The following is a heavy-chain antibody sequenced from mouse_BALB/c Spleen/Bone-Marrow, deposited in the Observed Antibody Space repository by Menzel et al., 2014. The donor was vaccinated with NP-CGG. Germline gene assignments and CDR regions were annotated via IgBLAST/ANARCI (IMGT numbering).Heavy chain of an antibody. D-gene: IGHD2-1*01. V-gene: IGHV14-4*02. J-gene: IGHJ4*01. CDR1: GFNIKDYY. Sequence: VQLQQSGAELVRSGASVKLSCTASGFNIKDYYMHWVKQRPEQGLEWIGWIDPENGDTEYAPKFQGKATMTADTSSNTAYLQLSSLTSEDTAVYYCNGNYYAMDYWGQGTSGTVSS. CDR2: IDPENGDT. CDR3: NGNYYAMDY.